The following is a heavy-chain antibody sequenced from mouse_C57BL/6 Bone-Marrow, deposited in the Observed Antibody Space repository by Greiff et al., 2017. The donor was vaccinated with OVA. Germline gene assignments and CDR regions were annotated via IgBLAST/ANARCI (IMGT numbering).Heavy chain of an antibody. Sequence: EVKLMESGGGLVKPGGSLKLSCAASGFTFSDYGMHWVRQAPEKGLEWVAYISSGSSTIYYADTVKGRFTISRDNAKNTLFLQMTSLRSEDTAMYYCARDLLWLRREAYWGQGTLVTASA. V-gene: IGHV5-17*01. CDR1: GFTFSDYG. D-gene: IGHD2-2*01. CDR3: ARDLLWLRREAY. CDR2: ISSGSSTI. J-gene: IGHJ3*01.